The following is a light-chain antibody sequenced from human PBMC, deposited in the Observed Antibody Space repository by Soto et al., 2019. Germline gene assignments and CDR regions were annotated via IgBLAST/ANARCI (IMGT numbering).Light chain of an antibody. Sequence: QSALTQPASVSGSPGQSITISCSGTSSDVGSYNHVAWYQQFPGKTPKLITYEVTYRPSGVSHRFSASKSGNAASLTISGLQAEAEADYYCISYTGSSTSYVFGTGTKLTVL. CDR3: ISYTGSSTSYV. J-gene: IGLJ1*01. V-gene: IGLV2-14*01. CDR1: SSDVGSYNH. CDR2: EVT.